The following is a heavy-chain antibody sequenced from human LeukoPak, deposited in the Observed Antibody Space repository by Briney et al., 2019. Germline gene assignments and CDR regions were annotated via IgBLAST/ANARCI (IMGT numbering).Heavy chain of an antibody. V-gene: IGHV4-61*02. CDR1: GDSISSDTYY. Sequence: PSQTLSLTCTVSGDSISSDTYYWTWIRQPAGKGLEWIGRIYISGNTNYNPSLKSRVTISVDTSKNQFSLNPNSVTAADTAVYYCAGTRRYCSGGSCYNWFDPWGQGTLVTVSS. J-gene: IGHJ5*02. CDR2: IYISGNT. D-gene: IGHD2-15*01. CDR3: AGTRRYCSGGSCYNWFDP.